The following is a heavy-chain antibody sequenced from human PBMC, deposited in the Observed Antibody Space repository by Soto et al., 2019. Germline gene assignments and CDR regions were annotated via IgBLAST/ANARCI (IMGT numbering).Heavy chain of an antibody. Sequence: ASVKVSWKASGDTFSDYYLHWVRQAPGQGLEWMGWINPYSGGTNHAQKFEGRVTMTRDTSLTTVYMQLNRLTSDDSAVYYCARDLIVDGPDNYAMDVWGQGTTVTVSS. CDR3: ARDLIVDGPDNYAMDV. J-gene: IGHJ6*02. CDR1: GDTFSDYY. D-gene: IGHD3-22*01. V-gene: IGHV1-2*02. CDR2: INPYSGGT.